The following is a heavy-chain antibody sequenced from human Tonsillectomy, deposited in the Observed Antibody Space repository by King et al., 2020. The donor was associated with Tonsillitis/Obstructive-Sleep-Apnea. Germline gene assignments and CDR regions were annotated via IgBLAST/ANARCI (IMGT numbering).Heavy chain of an antibody. CDR3: ARSCSSNNCFGYYFDY. CDR2: IYPDDSDT. D-gene: IGHD2-2*01. Sequence: QLVQSGAEVKKPGESLKISCKGSGYSFTNYWIGWVRQMPGKGLEWMGIIYPDDSDTRYSPSFQGQVTISADKSNRTAYLQWSSLTASDTAMYYCARSCSSNNCFGYYFDYWGQGTLVTVSS. J-gene: IGHJ4*02. CDR1: GYSFTNYW. V-gene: IGHV5-51*01.